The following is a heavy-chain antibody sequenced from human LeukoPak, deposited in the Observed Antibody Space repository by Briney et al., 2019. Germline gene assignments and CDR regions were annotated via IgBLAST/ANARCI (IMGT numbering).Heavy chain of an antibody. CDR3: ARLAGYSRYYFDY. D-gene: IGHD6-13*01. V-gene: IGHV1-69*05. Sequence: ASVKVSCKASGGTFSSYAISGVRQAPGQGLEWMGRIIPIFGTANYAQKFQGRVTITTDESTSTAYMELSSLRSEDTAVYYCARLAGYSRYYFDYWGQGTLVTVSS. CDR2: IIPIFGTA. CDR1: GGTFSSYA. J-gene: IGHJ4*02.